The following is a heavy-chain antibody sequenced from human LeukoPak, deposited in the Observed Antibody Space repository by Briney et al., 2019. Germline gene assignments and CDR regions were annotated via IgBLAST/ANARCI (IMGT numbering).Heavy chain of an antibody. J-gene: IGHJ4*02. V-gene: IGHV1-8*03. CDR2: MNPNSGNT. D-gene: IGHD6-13*01. Sequence: ASVKVSCKASGYTFTSYDINWVRQATGQGLEWMGWMNPNSGNTGYAQKFQGRVTITRNTSISTAYMELSRLRSDDTAVYYCARGGIAAAATFDYWGQGTLVTVSS. CDR3: ARGGIAAAATFDY. CDR1: GYTFTSYD.